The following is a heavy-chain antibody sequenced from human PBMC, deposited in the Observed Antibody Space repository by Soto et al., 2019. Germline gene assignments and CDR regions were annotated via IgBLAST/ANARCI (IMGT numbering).Heavy chain of an antibody. CDR1: GGSMSSGDYY. V-gene: IGHV4-30-4*01. CDR3: AREQRDYGDYFDY. Sequence: QVQLQESGPGLVKPSQTLSLTCTVSGGSMSSGDYYWSWIRQPPGKGLEWNGYIYYSGSTYYNPSLKSRVTISVDTSKNQFSLKLSSVTAADTAVYYCAREQRDYGDYFDYWGQGTLVTVSS. D-gene: IGHD4-17*01. J-gene: IGHJ4*02. CDR2: IYYSGST.